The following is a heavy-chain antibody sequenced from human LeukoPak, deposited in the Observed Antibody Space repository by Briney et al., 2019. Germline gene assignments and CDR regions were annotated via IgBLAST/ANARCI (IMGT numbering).Heavy chain of an antibody. D-gene: IGHD1-7*01. CDR1: GFTFSRYW. V-gene: IGHV3-7*01. J-gene: IGHJ2*01. CDR3: ASSPPTGTTWYFDL. CDR2: IKQDGSEK. Sequence: PGGSLRLSCAASGFTFSRYWMSWVRQAPGKGLEWVANIKQDGSEKYYVDSVKGRFTISRDNSKNTLYLQMNSLRPEDTAVYYCASSPPTGTTWYFDLWGRGTLVTVSS.